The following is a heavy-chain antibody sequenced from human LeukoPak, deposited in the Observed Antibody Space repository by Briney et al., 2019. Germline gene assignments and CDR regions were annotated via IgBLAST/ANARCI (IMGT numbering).Heavy chain of an antibody. CDR2: ISSSSSYI. V-gene: IGHV3-21*01. Sequence: GGSLRLSCAASGFTFSSYSMNWVRQAPGKGLDWVSSISSSSSYIYYADSVKGRFTISRDNAKNSLYLQMNSLRAEDTAVYYCARGDYYYDSSGYYFDYWGQGTLVTVSS. D-gene: IGHD3-22*01. CDR3: ARGDYYYDSSGYYFDY. CDR1: GFTFSSYS. J-gene: IGHJ4*02.